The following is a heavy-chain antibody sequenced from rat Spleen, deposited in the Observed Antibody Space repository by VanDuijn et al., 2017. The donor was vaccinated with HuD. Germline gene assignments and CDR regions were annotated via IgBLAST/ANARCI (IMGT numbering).Heavy chain of an antibody. CDR2: ISYSGNT. Sequence: EVQLQESGPGLVKPSQSLSLTCSVTGYSITSNYWGWIRKFPGNKMEWMGYISYSGNTNYNPSLKSRISITRGTSKNQFFLQVNSVTTEDTATYYCAKTNNPYYYVMDAWGQGASVTVSS. CDR1: GYSITSNY. V-gene: IGHV3-1*01. CDR3: AKTNNPYYYVMDA. J-gene: IGHJ4*01. D-gene: IGHD3-4*01.